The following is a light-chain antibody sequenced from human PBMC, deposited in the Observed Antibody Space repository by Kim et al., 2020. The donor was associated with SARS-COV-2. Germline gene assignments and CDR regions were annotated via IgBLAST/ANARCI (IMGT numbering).Light chain of an antibody. V-gene: IGLV1-51*01. CDR1: RSNIGNNP. CDR2: DND. Sequence: SVLTQVPSVSAAPGQKVTLSCSGSRSNIGNNPVSWYQQFPGTAPRLITYDNDKRPSGIPDRFSSSKSGTSATLGITGLRTGDEADYYCATWDSSLSVGVFGGGTKVTVL. CDR3: ATWDSSLSVGV. J-gene: IGLJ3*02.